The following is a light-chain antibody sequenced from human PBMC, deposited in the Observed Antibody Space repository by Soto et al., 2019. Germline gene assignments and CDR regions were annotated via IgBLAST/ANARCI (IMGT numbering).Light chain of an antibody. CDR3: SSYTTSTTRV. Sequence: QPVLTQPASVSGSPGQSITISCTGTSSDIGVYDFVSWYQQHPGRAPKLLIYDVTNRPSGISDRFSGSKSGNTASLTISGLQPEDEADYYCSSYTTSTTRVFGGGTKVTVL. J-gene: IGLJ3*02. V-gene: IGLV2-14*01. CDR1: SSDIGVYDF. CDR2: DVT.